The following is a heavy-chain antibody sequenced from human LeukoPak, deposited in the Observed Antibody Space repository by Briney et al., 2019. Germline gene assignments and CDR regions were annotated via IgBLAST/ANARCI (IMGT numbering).Heavy chain of an antibody. Sequence: PSETLSLTCAVYGGSFSGYYWGWIRQPPGKGLEWIGEINHSGSTNYNPSLKSRVTISVDTSKNQFSLKLSSVTAADTAVYYCARDYCGGDCNFYYFDYWGQGTLVTVSS. D-gene: IGHD2-21*02. CDR2: INHSGST. CDR3: ARDYCGGDCNFYYFDY. J-gene: IGHJ4*02. CDR1: GGSFSGYY. V-gene: IGHV4-34*01.